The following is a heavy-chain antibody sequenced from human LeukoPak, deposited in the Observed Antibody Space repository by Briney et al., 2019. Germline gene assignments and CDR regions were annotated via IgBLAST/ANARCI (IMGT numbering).Heavy chain of an antibody. CDR3: ARAGRQLGRALDY. CDR2: INHSGNT. Sequence: SETLSLTCAVYGGSFSGYYWSWIRQPPGKGLEWIGEINHSGNTNYNPSLKSRVTISVDTSKNQFSLKLSSVTAADTAVYYCARAGRQLGRALDYWGQGTLVTVSS. D-gene: IGHD5-18*01. CDR1: GGSFSGYY. J-gene: IGHJ4*02. V-gene: IGHV4-34*01.